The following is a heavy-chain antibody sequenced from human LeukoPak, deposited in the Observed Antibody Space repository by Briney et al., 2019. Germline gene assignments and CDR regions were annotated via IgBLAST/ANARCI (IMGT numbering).Heavy chain of an antibody. J-gene: IGHJ5*02. CDR2: IFYSGST. CDR1: GGSISSGTYY. V-gene: IGHV4-39*07. D-gene: IGHD6-19*01. Sequence: SETLSLTCTVSGGSISSGTYYWGWIRQPPGKGLEWIGGIFYSGSTYYNPSFKSRLTISVDTSKNQFSLKLNSVTAADTAVYYCAKQRQLLYTSGWYWFDPWGQGTLVTVSS. CDR3: AKQRQLLYTSGWYWFDP.